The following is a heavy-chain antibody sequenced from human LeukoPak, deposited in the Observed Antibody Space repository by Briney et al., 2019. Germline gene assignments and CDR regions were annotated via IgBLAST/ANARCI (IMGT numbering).Heavy chain of an antibody. Sequence: PLETLSLTCAVYGGSFCGYYWSWIRQPPGKGLEWIGEINHSGSTNYNPSLKSQVTISVDTSKNQFSLKLSSVTAADTAVYSCARGAPYGDYYSYYYYGMDVWGQGTTVTVSS. CDR2: INHSGST. D-gene: IGHD4-17*01. J-gene: IGHJ6*02. CDR1: GGSFCGYY. V-gene: IGHV4-34*01. CDR3: ARGAPYGDYYSYYYYGMDV.